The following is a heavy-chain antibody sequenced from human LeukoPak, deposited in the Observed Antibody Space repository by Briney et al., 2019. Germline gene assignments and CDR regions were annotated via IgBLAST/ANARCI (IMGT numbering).Heavy chain of an antibody. D-gene: IGHD3-22*01. CDR3: ARQPYYSDTSGYYDS. V-gene: IGHV4-39*01. CDR2: IYNSGST. CDR1: GGSISSSSFY. J-gene: IGHJ4*02. Sequence: SETLSLTCTVSGGSISSSSFYWGWIRQSPGKGLEWIGTIYNSGSTYYNPSLKSRVTVSVDTSKNQFSLKLTSVTAADTAVYYCARQPYYSDTSGYYDSWGQGTLVTVSS.